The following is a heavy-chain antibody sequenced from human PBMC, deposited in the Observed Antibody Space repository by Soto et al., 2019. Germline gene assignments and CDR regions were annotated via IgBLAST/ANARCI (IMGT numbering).Heavy chain of an antibody. J-gene: IGHJ4*02. D-gene: IGHD3-10*01. V-gene: IGHV3-30-3*01. Sequence: QVQLVESGGGVVQPGRSLRLSCAASGFTFSNYAMHWVRQAPGKGLEWVAVISYDGSNKYYADSVKGRFTISRDNSKNTLYLKRNSRSPEDRGVFPGGGGGGSGGPADCFDYWGQGTLVTVSS. CDR3: GGGGGSGGPADCFDY. CDR1: GFTFSNYA. CDR2: ISYDGSNK.